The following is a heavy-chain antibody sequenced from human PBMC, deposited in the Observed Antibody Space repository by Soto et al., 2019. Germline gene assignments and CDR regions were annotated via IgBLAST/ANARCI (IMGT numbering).Heavy chain of an antibody. V-gene: IGHV3-33*01. Sequence: GGSLRLSCAASGFTFSSYGMHWVRQAPGKGLEWVAVIWYDGSNKYYADSVKGRFTISRDNSKNTLYLQMNSLRAEDTAVYYCARACSSVVTAPNANYYYGMDVWGQGTTVTVSS. CDR2: IWYDGSNK. J-gene: IGHJ6*02. D-gene: IGHD2-21*02. CDR3: ARACSSVVTAPNANYYYGMDV. CDR1: GFTFSSYG.